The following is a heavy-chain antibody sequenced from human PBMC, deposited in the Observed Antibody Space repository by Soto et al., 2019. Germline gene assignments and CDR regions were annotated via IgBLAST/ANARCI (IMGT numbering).Heavy chain of an antibody. CDR2: IKQDGSNK. D-gene: IGHD3-22*01. Sequence: GGSLRLSCAASGFTFSNYWMTWVRQAPGKGLEWVANIKQDGSNKYYADSVKGRFTISRDNSKNTLYLQMNSLRAEDTAVYYSAKAYYYDSSGPYDYWGQGTLVTVSS. V-gene: IGHV3-7*02. J-gene: IGHJ4*02. CDR3: AKAYYYDSSGPYDY. CDR1: GFTFSNYW.